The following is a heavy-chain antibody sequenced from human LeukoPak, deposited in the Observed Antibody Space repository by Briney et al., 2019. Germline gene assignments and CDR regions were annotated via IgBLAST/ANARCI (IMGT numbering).Heavy chain of an antibody. CDR2: ISSRSSYI. D-gene: IGHD3-16*01. Sequence: GGSLRLSCAASGFTFSSYTMNWVRQAPGKGLEWVSSISSRSSYIYYAGSVKGRFTISRDNAKNSLHLQVNSLRAEDTAVYYCARDGGRIAMYYFDSWGQGTLVTVSS. CDR3: ARDGGRIAMYYFDS. CDR1: GFTFSSYT. V-gene: IGHV3-21*01. J-gene: IGHJ4*02.